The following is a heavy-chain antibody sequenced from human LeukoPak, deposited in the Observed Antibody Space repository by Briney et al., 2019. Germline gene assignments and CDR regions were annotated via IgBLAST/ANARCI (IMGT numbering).Heavy chain of an antibody. CDR3: ARDSDYGDGFDY. V-gene: IGHV3-66*01. J-gene: IGHJ4*02. CDR2: IYSGDTT. D-gene: IGHD4-17*01. Sequence: GGSLRLSCAASGITVSRNYMNWVRQAPGKGLEWVSVIYSGDTTHYADSVKGRFSISRGNSKNTLYLQMNNLRVEDTAVYYCARDSDYGDGFDYWGQGTLVTVSS. CDR1: GITVSRNY.